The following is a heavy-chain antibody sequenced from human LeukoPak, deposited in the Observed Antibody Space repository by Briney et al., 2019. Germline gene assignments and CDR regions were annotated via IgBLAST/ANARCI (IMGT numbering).Heavy chain of an antibody. Sequence: GGSLRLSCAASGFTFSSYAMGWVRQAPGKGLEWVSAISGSGGSTYYADSVKGRFTISRDNSKNTLYLQMNSLRAEDTAVYYCAKEVQGEYYDFWSGYYTDYFDYWGQGTLVTVSS. CDR3: AKEVQGEYYDFWSGYYTDYFDY. D-gene: IGHD3-3*01. J-gene: IGHJ4*02. V-gene: IGHV3-23*01. CDR1: GFTFSSYA. CDR2: ISGSGGST.